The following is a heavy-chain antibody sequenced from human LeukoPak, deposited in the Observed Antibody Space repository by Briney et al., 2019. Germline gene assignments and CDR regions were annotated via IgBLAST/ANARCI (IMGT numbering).Heavy chain of an antibody. Sequence: QSGGSLRLSCAASGFTFSSYAMNWVRQAPGKGLEWVSAISGSGGSTYYADSVKGRFTISRDNSKNTLYLQMNSLRAEDTAVYYCAKDPHARITGTTLYWGQGTLVIASS. CDR2: ISGSGGST. V-gene: IGHV3-23*01. J-gene: IGHJ4*02. CDR1: GFTFSSYA. D-gene: IGHD1-20*01. CDR3: AKDPHARITGTTLY.